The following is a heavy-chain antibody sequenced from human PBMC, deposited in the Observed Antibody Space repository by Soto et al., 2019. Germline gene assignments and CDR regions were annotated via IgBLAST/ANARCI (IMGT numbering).Heavy chain of an antibody. CDR2: ISAYNGNT. D-gene: IGHD4-17*01. V-gene: IGHV1-18*01. CDR3: AIEVDYGGNSVGMDV. CDR1: GYTFTSYG. Sequence: QVQLVQSGAEVKKPGASVKVSCKASGYTFTSYGISWVRQAPGQGLEWTGWISAYNGNTNYAQKLQGRVTMTTDTSTSTAYMELRSLRSDDTAVYYCAIEVDYGGNSVGMDVWGQGTTVTVSS. J-gene: IGHJ6*02.